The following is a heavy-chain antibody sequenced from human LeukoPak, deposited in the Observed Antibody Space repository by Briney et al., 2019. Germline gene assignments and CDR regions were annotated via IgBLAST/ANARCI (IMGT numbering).Heavy chain of an antibody. D-gene: IGHD6-19*01. V-gene: IGHV3-7*02. J-gene: IGHJ4*02. CDR3: ARWEYSNGWYYLDY. CDR2: IKQDGSEK. Sequence: GGSLRLSCAASGFTFSSYWMSWVRQAPGKGLEWVANIKQDGSEKYYVDSVKGRFTISRDNAKSSLYLQMNSLRVEDTAVYYCARWEYSNGWYYLDYWGQGTLVTVSS. CDR1: GFTFSSYW.